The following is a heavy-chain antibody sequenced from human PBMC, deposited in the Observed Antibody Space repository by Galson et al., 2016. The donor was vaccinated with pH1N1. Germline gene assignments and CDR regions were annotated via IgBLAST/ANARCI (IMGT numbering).Heavy chain of an antibody. CDR2: IYYSGST. J-gene: IGHJ4*02. V-gene: IGHV4-31*02. D-gene: IGHD6-13*01. Sequence: LRLSCAVSGFTFDDYAMHWVRQAPGKGLEWIGYIYYSGSTYYNPSLKSRVTISVDTSKNQFSLKLSSVTAADTAVYYCARSSSSRETEYYFDYWGQGTLVTVSS. CDR3: ARSSSSRETEYYFDY. CDR1: GFTFDDYA.